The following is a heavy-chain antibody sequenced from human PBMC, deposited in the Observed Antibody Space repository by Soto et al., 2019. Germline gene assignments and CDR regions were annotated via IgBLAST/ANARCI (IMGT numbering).Heavy chain of an antibody. V-gene: IGHV1-18*01. CDR2: ISAYNGNT. J-gene: IGHJ6*02. CDR3: ARQNYYSGMDV. Sequence: ASVKVSCKASGYTFTSYCITWVRQAPGQGLEWMGWISAYNGNTNYAQMLQGRVTMTTDTSTATAYMEMTSLRSHDTAVYYCARQNYYSGMDVWGQGTTVTVSS. CDR1: GYTFTSYC.